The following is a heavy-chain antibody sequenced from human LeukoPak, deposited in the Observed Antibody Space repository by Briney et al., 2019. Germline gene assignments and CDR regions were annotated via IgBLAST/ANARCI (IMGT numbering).Heavy chain of an antibody. CDR3: AKGGAISGWYWFDP. CDR1: GFTFSNYA. Sequence: GGSLRLSCAASGFTFSNYAMNWVRQAPGKGLEWVSSISGSCDEAHHPDSVKGRFTSSRDDSKNTIYLQMNSLRAEDTALYYCAKGGAISGWYWFDPWGQGTLVTVSS. D-gene: IGHD6-19*01. V-gene: IGHV3-23*01. J-gene: IGHJ5*02. CDR2: ISGSCDEA.